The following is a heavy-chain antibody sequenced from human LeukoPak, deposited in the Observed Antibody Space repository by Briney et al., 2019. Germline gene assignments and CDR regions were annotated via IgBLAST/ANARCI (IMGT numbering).Heavy chain of an antibody. V-gene: IGHV3-23*01. J-gene: IGHJ4*02. D-gene: IGHD1-26*01. Sequence: PGGSLRLFCAASGFTFSDYYMSWVRQAPGKGLEWVSVFSGSGGSTYYADSVKGRFTISRDNSKNTLYLQMNSLRAEDTAVYYCAKAGSIRFDYWGQGTLVTVSS. CDR1: GFTFSDYY. CDR3: AKAGSIRFDY. CDR2: FSGSGGST.